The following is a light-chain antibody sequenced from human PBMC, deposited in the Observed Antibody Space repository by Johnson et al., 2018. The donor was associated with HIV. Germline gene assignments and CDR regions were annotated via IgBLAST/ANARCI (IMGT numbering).Light chain of an antibody. CDR2: ENN. CDR1: SSNIGNNY. V-gene: IGLV1-51*02. J-gene: IGLJ1*01. Sequence: QSVLTQPPSVSAAPGQKVTISCSGSSSNIGNNYVSWYQQLPGTAPKLLIFENNKRPSGIPDRFSGSKSGTSATLDITGLQTGDEADSYCASWDRSLTVGTVFGPGTRVTVL. CDR3: ASWDRSLTVGTV.